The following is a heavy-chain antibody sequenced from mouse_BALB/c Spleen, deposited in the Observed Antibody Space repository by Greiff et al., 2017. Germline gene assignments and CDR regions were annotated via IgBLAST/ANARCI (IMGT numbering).Heavy chain of an antibody. J-gene: IGHJ4*01. Sequence: EVQLVESGGGLVQPKGSLKLSCAASGFTFNTYAMNWVRQAPGKGLEWVARIRSKSNNYATYYADSVKDRFTISRDDSQSMLYLQMNNLKTEDTAMYYCVRTGGYDANDYAMDYWGQGTSVTVSS. D-gene: IGHD2-2*01. V-gene: IGHV10-1*02. CDR3: VRTGGYDANDYAMDY. CDR2: IRSKSNNYAT. CDR1: GFTFNTYA.